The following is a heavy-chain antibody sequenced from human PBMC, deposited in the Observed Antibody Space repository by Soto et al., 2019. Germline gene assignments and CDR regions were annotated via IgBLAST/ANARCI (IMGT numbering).Heavy chain of an antibody. V-gene: IGHV4-39*07. CDR3: ARDAAMAVYYFDY. J-gene: IGHJ4*02. CDR1: GGSISSSSYY. CDR2: IYYSGST. Sequence: SETLSLTCTVSGGSISSSSYYWGWIRQPPGKGLEWIGSIYYSGSTNYNPSLKSRVTISVDTSKNQFSLKLSSVTAADTAVYYCARDAAMAVYYFDYWGQGTLVTVSS. D-gene: IGHD5-18*01.